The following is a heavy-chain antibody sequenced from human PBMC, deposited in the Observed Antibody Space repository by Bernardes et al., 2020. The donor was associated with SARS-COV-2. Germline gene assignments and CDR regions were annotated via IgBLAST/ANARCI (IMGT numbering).Heavy chain of an antibody. D-gene: IGHD1-1*01. Sequence: GGSLRLSCAASGFTFSSYSMNWVRQAPGKGLEWVSSISSSSSYIYYADSVKGRFTISKDNAKNSLYLQMNSLRAEDTAVYYCAGEIGYPAHYYYGMDVWGHGTTVTVSS. V-gene: IGHV3-21*01. CDR3: AGEIGYPAHYYYGMDV. CDR2: ISSSSSYI. CDR1: GFTFSSYS. J-gene: IGHJ6*02.